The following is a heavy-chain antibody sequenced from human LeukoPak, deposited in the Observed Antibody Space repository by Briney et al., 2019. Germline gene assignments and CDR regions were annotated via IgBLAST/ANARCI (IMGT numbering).Heavy chain of an antibody. CDR3: ARGKDYYDRSDNWFDP. CDR2: ISGYNGNT. D-gene: IGHD3-22*01. J-gene: IGHJ5*02. Sequence: ASVKVSCKASGYTFTSYGISWVRQAPGQGLEWMGWISGYNGNTNYAQKLQGRVTMTTDTSTSTAYMELSSLRSEDTAVYYCARGKDYYDRSDNWFDPWGQGTLVTVSS. V-gene: IGHV1-18*01. CDR1: GYTFTSYG.